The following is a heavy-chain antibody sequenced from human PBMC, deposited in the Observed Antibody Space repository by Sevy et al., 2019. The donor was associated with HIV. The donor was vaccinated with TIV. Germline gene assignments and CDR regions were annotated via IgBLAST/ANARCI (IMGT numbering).Heavy chain of an antibody. CDR2: IYFSGST. CDR3: ARESYDILPGSRGMDV. V-gene: IGHV4-59*01. D-gene: IGHD3-9*01. Sequence: SETLSLTCTVSGGSISSYYWSWIRQPPGKRLEWIGYIYFSGSTNYNPSLKSRVTISVDTSKNQFSLKLRSVTAADTAVYYCARESYDILPGSRGMDVWGQGTTVTVSS. CDR1: GGSISSYY. J-gene: IGHJ6*02.